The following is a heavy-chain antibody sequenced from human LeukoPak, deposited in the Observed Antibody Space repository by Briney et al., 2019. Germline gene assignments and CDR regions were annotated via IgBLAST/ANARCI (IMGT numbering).Heavy chain of an antibody. V-gene: IGHV3-21*01. Sequence: GGSLRLSCAASGFTFSSYSMNWVRQAPGKGLEWVSSISSSSSYIYYAGSVKGRFTISRDNAKNSLYLQMNSLRAEDTAVYYCARVVDTAMANYGMDVWGKGTTVTVSS. J-gene: IGHJ6*04. CDR3: ARVVDTAMANYGMDV. CDR2: ISSSSSYI. D-gene: IGHD5-18*01. CDR1: GFTFSSYS.